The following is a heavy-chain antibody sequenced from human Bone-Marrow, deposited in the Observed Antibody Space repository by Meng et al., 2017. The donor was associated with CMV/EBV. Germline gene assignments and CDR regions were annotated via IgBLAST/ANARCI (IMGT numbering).Heavy chain of an antibody. D-gene: IGHD6-19*01. CDR1: GGSISSSNW. Sequence: SETLSLTCAVSGGSISSSNWWSWVRQPPGKGLEWIGEIYHSGSTNYNPSLKSRVTISVDTSKNQFSLKLSSVTAADTAVYYCARGGAVAGREADWGQGTLATFSS. J-gene: IGHJ4*02. CDR2: IYHSGST. V-gene: IGHV4-4*02. CDR3: ARGGAVAGREAD.